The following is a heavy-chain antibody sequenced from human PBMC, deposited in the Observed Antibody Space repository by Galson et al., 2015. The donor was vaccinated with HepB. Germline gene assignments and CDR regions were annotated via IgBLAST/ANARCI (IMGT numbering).Heavy chain of an antibody. D-gene: IGHD2-2*02. CDR3: TSDGLEYQLLYGDNSDWFDP. CDR1: GFTFGDYA. J-gene: IGHJ5*02. V-gene: IGHV3-49*03. CDR2: IRSKAYGGTT. Sequence: SLRLSCAASGFTFGDYAMSWFRQAPGKGLEWVGFIRSKAYGGTTEYAASVKGRFTISRDDSKSIAYLQMNSLKTEDTAVYYCTSDGLEYQLLYGDNSDWFDPWGQGTLVTVSS.